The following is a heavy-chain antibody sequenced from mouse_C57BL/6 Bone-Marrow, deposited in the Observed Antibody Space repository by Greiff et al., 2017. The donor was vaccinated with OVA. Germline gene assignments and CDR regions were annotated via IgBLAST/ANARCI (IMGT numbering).Heavy chain of an antibody. J-gene: IGHJ2*01. CDR2: IDPSDGET. CDR1: GFTFTSYW. D-gene: IGHD1-1*01. Sequence: QVQLQQPGAELVRPGSSVKLSCKASGFTFTSYWMHWVKQRPIQGLEWIGNIDPSDGETNYYQKFQDKATMTVDKPSSTAYLQLSSLTSEASAVYYGARGDYCGSSYAYYFDYWGQGTTLTVSS. V-gene: IGHV1-52*01. CDR3: ARGDYCGSSYAYYFDY.